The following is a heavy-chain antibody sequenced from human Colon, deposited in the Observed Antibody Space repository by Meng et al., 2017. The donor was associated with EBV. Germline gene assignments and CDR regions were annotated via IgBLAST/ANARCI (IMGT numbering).Heavy chain of an antibody. Sequence: QVQLQGLGPGLVKPSAALSLTCTVSGASVATGRYYWSWIRQPPGKGLEWIAYIYYIGGNNYNPPLKSRLTISLDTSKNQFSLSLRSVPAADTAVYYCARVSGRSFDPWGQGTLVTVSS. J-gene: IGHJ5*02. CDR3: ARVSGRSFDP. V-gene: IGHV4-61*01. CDR2: IYYIGGN. CDR1: GASVATGRYY.